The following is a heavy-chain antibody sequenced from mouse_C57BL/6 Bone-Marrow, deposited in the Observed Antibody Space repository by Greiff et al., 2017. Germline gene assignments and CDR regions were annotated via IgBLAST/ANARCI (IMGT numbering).Heavy chain of an antibody. Sequence: QVQLQQSGPELVKPGASVKISCKASGYAFSSSWMNWVKQRPGKGLEWIGRIYPGDGDTNYTGKFKGKATLTADKSSSTAYMQLSSLTSEDSAVYFCERFDDGYAMDDWGQGTSVTFSS. D-gene: IGHD2-12*01. CDR2: IYPGDGDT. CDR3: ERFDDGYAMDD. CDR1: GYAFSSSW. V-gene: IGHV1-82*01. J-gene: IGHJ4*01.